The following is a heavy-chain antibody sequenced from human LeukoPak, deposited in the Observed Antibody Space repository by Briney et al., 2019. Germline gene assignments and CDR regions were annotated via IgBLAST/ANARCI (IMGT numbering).Heavy chain of an antibody. CDR3: ARESRPIDY. CDR1: GFTFTTYW. D-gene: IGHD2-2*01. V-gene: IGHV3-72*01. J-gene: IGHJ4*02. CDR2: IGSKANSYAT. Sequence: GGSLRLSCAASGFTFTTYWMSWVRQAPGKGLEWVGRIGSKANSYATAYAASVKGRFTISRDNAKNSLYLQMNSLRAEDTAVYYRARESRPIDYWGQGTLVTVSS.